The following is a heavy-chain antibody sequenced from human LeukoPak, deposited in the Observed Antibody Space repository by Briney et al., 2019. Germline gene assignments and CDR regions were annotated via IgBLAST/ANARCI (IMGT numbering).Heavy chain of an antibody. CDR3: ARGLHYYYYGMAV. D-gene: IGHD3-10*01. Sequence: GGSLRLSCAASGFTFSSYTMHWVRQAPGKGLEWVAVISYDGSNKYYADSVKGRFTISRDNSKNTLYLQMNSLRAEDTAVYYCARGLHYYYYGMAVWGQGTTVTVSS. J-gene: IGHJ6*02. CDR1: GFTFSSYT. CDR2: ISYDGSNK. V-gene: IGHV3-30-3*01.